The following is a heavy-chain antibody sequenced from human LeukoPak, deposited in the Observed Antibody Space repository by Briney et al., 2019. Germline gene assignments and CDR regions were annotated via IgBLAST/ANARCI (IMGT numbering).Heavy chain of an antibody. V-gene: IGHV3-53*01. D-gene: IGHD4-23*01. Sequence: GGSLRLSCAASGFTVSSNCMSWVRQAPGKGLEWVSFTYSGGTTYYTDSVKGRFTISRDNSKNTLFLQMNSLRAEDTAVYYCARDRYTVVSWYFDLWGRGTLVTVSS. CDR2: TYSGGTT. CDR1: GFTVSSNC. CDR3: ARDRYTVVSWYFDL. J-gene: IGHJ2*01.